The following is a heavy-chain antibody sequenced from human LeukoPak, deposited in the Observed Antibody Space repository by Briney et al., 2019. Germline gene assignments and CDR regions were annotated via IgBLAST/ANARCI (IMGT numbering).Heavy chain of an antibody. D-gene: IGHD3-10*01. CDR2: QYTSGNT. CDR1: GDSISSYY. CDR3: ASELPMVRGVIIPLIY. Sequence: PSETLSLTCTAPGDSISSYYCTRLRQSAERGLQWIGRQYTSGNTNYNPSLKGRVTISVDKSKNQFSLNLSSVTAADTAVYYCASELPMVRGVIIPLIYWGQGILVSVSS. V-gene: IGHV4-4*07. J-gene: IGHJ4*02.